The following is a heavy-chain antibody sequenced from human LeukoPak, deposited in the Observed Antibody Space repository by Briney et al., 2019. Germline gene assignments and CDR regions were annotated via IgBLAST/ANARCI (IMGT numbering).Heavy chain of an antibody. CDR2: INTNTGNP. CDR3: ARVSENDYGDPRDAFDI. CDR1: GYTFTSYA. J-gene: IGHJ3*02. Sequence: ASVKASCKASGYTFTSYAMNWVRQAPGQGLEWMGWINTNTGNPTYAQGFTGRFVFSLDTSVSTAYLQISSLKAEDTAVYYCARVSENDYGDPRDAFDIWGQGTMVTVSS. D-gene: IGHD4-17*01. V-gene: IGHV7-4-1*02.